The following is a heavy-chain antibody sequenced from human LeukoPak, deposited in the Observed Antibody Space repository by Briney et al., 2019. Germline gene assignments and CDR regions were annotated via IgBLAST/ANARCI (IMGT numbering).Heavy chain of an antibody. J-gene: IGHJ4*02. CDR2: ISGSGGHT. V-gene: IGHV3-23*01. D-gene: IGHD6-13*01. CDR1: GFTFSRSA. Sequence: GGSLRLSCVGSGFTFSRSAMSWVRLAPGKGLEWVSGISGSGGHTYYTDSVKGRFTISRDNSKNTLYLQMNSLRAEDTAVYYCAHISSSWPDYWGQGTLVTVSS. CDR3: AHISSSWPDY.